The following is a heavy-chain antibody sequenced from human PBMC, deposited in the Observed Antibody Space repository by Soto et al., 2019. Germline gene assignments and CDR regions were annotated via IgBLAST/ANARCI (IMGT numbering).Heavy chain of an antibody. V-gene: IGHV4-34*01. CDR2: INHSGST. Sequence: SETLSLTSAVDGGSFSGDYWSWIRQPPGKGLEWSWEINHSGSTNYNPSLKSRVTISVDASKNQFSLKLSSVTAEDTAVYYCARGRRIVVVPAAIRHHSVWFDPWGQGTMVTVSS. J-gene: IGHJ5*02. D-gene: IGHD2-2*01. CDR1: GGSFSGDY. CDR3: ARGRRIVVVPAAIRHHSVWFDP.